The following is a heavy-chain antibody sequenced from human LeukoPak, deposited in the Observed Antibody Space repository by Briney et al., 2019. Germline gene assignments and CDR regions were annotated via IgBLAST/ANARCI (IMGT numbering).Heavy chain of an antibody. CDR3: AREAYIAVAGTDYYYYGMDV. Sequence: GGSLRLSCAASGFTFSSYGMHWVRQAPGKGPEWVAVIWYDGSNKYYADSVKGRFTISRDNSKNTLYLQMNSLRAEDTAVYYCAREAYIAVAGTDYYYYGMDVWGKGTTVTVSS. V-gene: IGHV3-33*01. J-gene: IGHJ6*04. D-gene: IGHD6-19*01. CDR1: GFTFSSYG. CDR2: IWYDGSNK.